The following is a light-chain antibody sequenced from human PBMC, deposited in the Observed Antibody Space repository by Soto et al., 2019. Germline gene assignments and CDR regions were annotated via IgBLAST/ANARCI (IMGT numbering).Light chain of an antibody. V-gene: IGLV1-40*01. CDR2: GNS. CDR3: QSYDSSLSGGV. J-gene: IGLJ7*01. Sequence: QSVLTQPPSVSGAPGQRVTICCTGSSSNIGAGYDVHWYQQLPGTAPKLLIYGNSNRPSGVPDRFSGSKSGTSASLAITGLQAEDEADYYCQSYDSSLSGGVFGVGTQLTVL. CDR1: SSNIGAGYD.